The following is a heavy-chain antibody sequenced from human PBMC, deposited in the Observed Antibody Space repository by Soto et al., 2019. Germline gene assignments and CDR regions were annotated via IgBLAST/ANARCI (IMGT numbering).Heavy chain of an antibody. Sequence: EVQLVESGGGLVQPGGSLRLSCAASGFTFSSYSMNWVRQAPGKGLEWVSYISSSSSTIYYADSVKGRFTISRDNAMNSLYLQLNSLRDEDTAVYYCARTLGHSSGWYELTWFDHLGQGTLVTVSS. J-gene: IGHJ5*02. CDR2: ISSSSSTI. CDR1: GFTFSSYS. V-gene: IGHV3-48*02. D-gene: IGHD6-19*01. CDR3: ARTLGHSSGWYELTWFDH.